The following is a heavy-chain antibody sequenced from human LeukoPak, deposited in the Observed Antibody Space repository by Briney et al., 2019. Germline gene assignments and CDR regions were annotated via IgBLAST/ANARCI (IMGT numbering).Heavy chain of an antibody. CDR1: GGSISSSY. D-gene: IGHD6-6*01. CDR3: GRSSIAVRPGYFDY. V-gene: IGHV4-59*01. J-gene: IGHJ4*02. Sequence: PSETLSLTCTVSGGSISSSYWSWIRQPPGKGLEWIGSIYYSGSTNYNPSLKSRVTISVDTSKNQFSLKLSSVTAADTAVYYCGRSSIAVRPGYFDYWGRGTLVTVSS. CDR2: IYYSGST.